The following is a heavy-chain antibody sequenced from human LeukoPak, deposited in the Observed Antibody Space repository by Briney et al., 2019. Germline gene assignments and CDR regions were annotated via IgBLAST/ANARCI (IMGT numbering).Heavy chain of an antibody. CDR2: IYHSGST. V-gene: IGHV4-30-2*01. D-gene: IGHD6-13*01. J-gene: IGHJ5*02. CDR3: ARMAAAVYNWFDP. Sequence: NSSETLSLTCAVSGGYISTGGYSWSWIRQPPGKGLEWIGYIYHSGSTYYNPSLKSRVTISVDRSKNQFSLKLSSVTAADTAVYSCARMAAAVYNWFDPWAREPWSPSPQ. CDR1: GGYISTGGYS.